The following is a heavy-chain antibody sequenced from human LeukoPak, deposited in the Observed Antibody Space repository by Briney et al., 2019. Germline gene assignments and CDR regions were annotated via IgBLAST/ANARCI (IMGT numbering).Heavy chain of an antibody. CDR3: ARGGSSGYYLDY. J-gene: IGHJ4*02. D-gene: IGHD3-22*01. Sequence: GASVKVSCKASGGTFSSYAISWVRQAPGQGLEWMGGIIPIFGTANYAQKFQGRVTITADKSTSTVYMELSSLRSEDTAVYYCARGGSSGYYLDYWGQGTLVTVSS. CDR1: GGTFSSYA. V-gene: IGHV1-69*06. CDR2: IIPIFGTA.